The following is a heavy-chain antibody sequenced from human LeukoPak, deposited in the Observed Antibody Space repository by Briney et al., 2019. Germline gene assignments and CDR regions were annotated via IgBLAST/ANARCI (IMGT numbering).Heavy chain of an antibody. CDR2: IKQDGGEK. V-gene: IGHV3-7*01. J-gene: IGHJ4*02. CDR1: GFTFSDYY. D-gene: IGHD4-17*01. Sequence: PGGSLRLSCAASGFTFSDYYMSWIRQAPGKGLEWVANIKQDGGEKYYLDSVKGRFTVSRDNAKNSLYLQMSSLRAEDTAVYYCARVGARQILEYWGQGTLVTVSS. CDR3: ARVGARQILEY.